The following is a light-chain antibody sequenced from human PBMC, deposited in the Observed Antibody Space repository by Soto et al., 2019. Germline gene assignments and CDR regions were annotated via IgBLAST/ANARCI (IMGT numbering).Light chain of an antibody. Sequence: SALTQPPSASGSPGQSVTFSCTGTSSDIGDYNYVSWYQQHPGKAPKLMIYEVTKRPSGVPDRFSGSKSGNTASLTVSGLQADDEADSLWSSYACKDDYACATGTQGTV. CDR1: SSDIGDYNY. CDR2: EVT. J-gene: IGLJ1*01. V-gene: IGLV2-8*01. CDR3: SSYACKDDYA.